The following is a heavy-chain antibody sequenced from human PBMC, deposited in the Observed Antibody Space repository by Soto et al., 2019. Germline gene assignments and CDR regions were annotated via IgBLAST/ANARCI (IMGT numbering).Heavy chain of an antibody. CDR3: ASDAAAGLNDC. J-gene: IGHJ4*02. D-gene: IGHD6-13*01. CDR1: GYTFTNYG. Sequence: QVQLVQSGAEVKKPGASVKVSCKASGYTFTNYGISWVRQAPGQGLEWMGWINAYNGNTKSAQKPQGRVTLTTDTSTSTAYMELRSLTSDDTAVSYCASDAAAGLNDCWGQGTLVTVSS. V-gene: IGHV1-18*01. CDR2: INAYNGNT.